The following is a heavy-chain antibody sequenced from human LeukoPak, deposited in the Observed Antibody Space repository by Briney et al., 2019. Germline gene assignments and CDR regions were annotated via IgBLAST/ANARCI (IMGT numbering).Heavy chain of an antibody. D-gene: IGHD5-18*01. Sequence: PSETLSLTCTVSGGSISSTSYFWGWIRQPPGKGLEWIGSIYYSGSTYYNPSLKSRVTISVDTSKNQFSLRLSSVTAADTAVYFCARHWSGYGTPSFDYWGQGTLVTVSS. CDR2: IYYSGST. V-gene: IGHV4-39*01. CDR3: ARHWSGYGTPSFDY. CDR1: GGSISSTSYF. J-gene: IGHJ4*02.